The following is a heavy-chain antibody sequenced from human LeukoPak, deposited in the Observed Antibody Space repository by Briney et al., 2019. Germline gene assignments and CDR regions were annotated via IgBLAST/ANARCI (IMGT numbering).Heavy chain of an antibody. CDR2: IYYSGST. D-gene: IGHD3-3*01. Sequence: LRLTCAASGFTFSSYSMNWVRQAPGKGLEWIGYIYYSGSTYYNPSLKSRVTISVDTSKNQFSLKLSSVTAADTAVYYCAREGRITIFGVVIKSYNWFDPWGQGTLVTVSS. V-gene: IGHV4-31*02. J-gene: IGHJ5*02. CDR3: AREGRITIFGVVIKSYNWFDP. CDR1: GFTFSSYS.